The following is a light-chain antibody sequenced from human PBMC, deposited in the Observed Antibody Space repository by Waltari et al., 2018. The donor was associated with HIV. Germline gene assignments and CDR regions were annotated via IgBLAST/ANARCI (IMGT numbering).Light chain of an antibody. CDR1: QSVSSN. V-gene: IGKV3-15*01. CDR3: QQYNNWPPVT. CDR2: GAS. J-gene: IGKJ5*01. Sequence: EIVMPQSPATLSVSPGDRATLSCRASQSVSSNLAWYQQKPGQAPRLLIYGASTRATGIPARFSGSGSGTEFTLTISSLQSEDFAVYYCQQYNNWPPVTFGQGTRLEIK.